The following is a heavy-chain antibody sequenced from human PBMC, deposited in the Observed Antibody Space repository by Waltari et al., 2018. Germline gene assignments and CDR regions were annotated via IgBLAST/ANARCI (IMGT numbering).Heavy chain of an antibody. CDR3: AKGLTDVVVTAYYYYGMDV. V-gene: IGHV3-30*18. CDR2: ISYDGSNK. Sequence: QVQLVESGGGVVQPGRSLRLSCAASGFTFSSYGMHWVRQAPGKGLEWVAVISYDGSNKYYADSVKGRFTISRDNSKNTLYLQMNSLRAEDTAVYYCAKGLTDVVVTAYYYYGMDVWGQGTTVTVSS. D-gene: IGHD2-21*02. CDR1: GFTFSSYG. J-gene: IGHJ6*02.